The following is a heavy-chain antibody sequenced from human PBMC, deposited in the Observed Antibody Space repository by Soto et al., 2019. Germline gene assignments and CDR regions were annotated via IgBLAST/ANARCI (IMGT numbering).Heavy chain of an antibody. CDR1: AFSIRTSGVG. V-gene: IGHV2-5*02. CDR2: IYWDDDK. D-gene: IGHD6-13*01. Sequence: QITLKESGPTLVKPTQTLTLTCTFSAFSIRTSGVGVGWIRQPPGKALEWLALIYWDDDKRYSPSLKTRLTFXXDXSXXQVVLTMTNMDPVDTATYFCAHTQAGPRRQDPFDLWGQGILVTVSS. CDR3: AHTQAGPRRQDPFDL. J-gene: IGHJ4*02.